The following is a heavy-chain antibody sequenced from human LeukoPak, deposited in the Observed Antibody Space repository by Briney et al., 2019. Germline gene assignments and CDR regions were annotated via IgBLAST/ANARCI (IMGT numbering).Heavy chain of an antibody. J-gene: IGHJ1*01. D-gene: IGHD3-22*01. V-gene: IGHV4-39*01. Sequence: SETLSLTCSVSGGYISSSSYYWGWIRQPPGKGLEWIGDIYYTGRTYYDSSLKSRLTVSIDTSNNQFSLKLASLTAADTGVYYCARRRYYDSTGYLDWGQGTRITVSS. CDR2: IYYTGRT. CDR3: ARRRYYDSTGYLD. CDR1: GGYISSSSYY.